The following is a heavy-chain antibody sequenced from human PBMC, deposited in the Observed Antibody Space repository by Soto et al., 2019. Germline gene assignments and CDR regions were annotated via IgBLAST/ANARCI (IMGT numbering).Heavy chain of an antibody. D-gene: IGHD5-18*01. J-gene: IGHJ4*02. Sequence: SDPLSLTCSVSGVSIIGGGHSLSWIRQPPGKGLEWIGYIYHSGSTYYNPSLKSRVTISVDRSKNQFSLKLSSVTAADTAVYYCAREQGYFFDYWGQGTLVTVSS. CDR2: IYHSGST. CDR1: GVSIIGGGHS. V-gene: IGHV4-30-2*01. CDR3: AREQGYFFDY.